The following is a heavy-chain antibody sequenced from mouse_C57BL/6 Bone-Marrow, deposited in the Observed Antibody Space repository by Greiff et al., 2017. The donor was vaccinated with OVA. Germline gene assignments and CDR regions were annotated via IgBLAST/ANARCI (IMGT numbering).Heavy chain of an antibody. V-gene: IGHV5-9-1*02. CDR1: GFTFSSYA. Sequence: EVMLVESGEGLVKPGGSLKLSCAASGFTFSSYAMSWVRQTPEKRLAWVAYISSGGDYIYYAETVKGRFTISRDNARNTLYLQMSSLKTDDTAMYYCTRGNYRDYWGQGTTLTVSS. CDR2: ISSGGDYI. J-gene: IGHJ2*01. CDR3: TRGNYRDY.